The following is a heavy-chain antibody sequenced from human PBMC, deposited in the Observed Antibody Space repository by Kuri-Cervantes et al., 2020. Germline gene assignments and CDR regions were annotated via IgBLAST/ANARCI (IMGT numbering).Heavy chain of an antibody. V-gene: IGHV4-34*01. J-gene: IGHJ4*02. Sequence: ESLKIYCAVYGGSFSGYYWSWIRQPPGKGLEWIGEINHSGSTNYNPSLKSRVTISVDTSKNQFSLKLSSVTAADTAVYYCARGPTGGYAFDDWGQGTLVTVSS. D-gene: IGHD5-12*01. CDR1: GGSFSGYY. CDR3: ARGPTGGYAFDD. CDR2: INHSGST.